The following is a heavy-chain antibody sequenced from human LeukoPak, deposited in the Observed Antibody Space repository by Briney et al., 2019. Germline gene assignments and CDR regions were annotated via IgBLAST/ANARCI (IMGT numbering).Heavy chain of an antibody. Sequence: KTSETLSLTCGVSGGSISSINWWSWVRQPPGQGLEWIGEVSLTGETNYNPSLNGRVTMSLDGSRNELSLILTSVTAADTAIYYCSRESGAFCPVGYWGQGTLVIVPP. CDR1: GGSISSINW. D-gene: IGHD1-26*01. V-gene: IGHV4-4*02. CDR2: VSLTGET. CDR3: SRESGAFCPVGY. J-gene: IGHJ4*02.